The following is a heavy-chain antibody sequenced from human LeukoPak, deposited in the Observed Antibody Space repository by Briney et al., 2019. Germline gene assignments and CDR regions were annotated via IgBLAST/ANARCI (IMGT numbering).Heavy chain of an antibody. CDR2: IYYSGST. D-gene: IGHD4-17*01. Sequence: SQTLSLTCTVSGGSISSGDYYWSWIRQPPGKGLERIGYIYYSGSTYYNPSLKSRVTISVDTSKNQFSLKLSSVTAADTAVYYCARGDVTTGWYFDLWGRGTLVTVSS. CDR1: GGSISSGDYY. V-gene: IGHV4-30-4*01. CDR3: ARGDVTTGWYFDL. J-gene: IGHJ2*01.